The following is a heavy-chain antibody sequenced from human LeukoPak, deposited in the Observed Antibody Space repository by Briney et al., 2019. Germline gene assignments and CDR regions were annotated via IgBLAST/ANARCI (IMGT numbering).Heavy chain of an antibody. Sequence: ASVKVSCKASGYTFTVYYMHWVRQAPGQGLEWMGWINPNSGGTNYAQKFQGRVTMTRDTSISTAYMELSRLRSDDTAVYYCARVDIVGATPPRYWGQGTLVTVFS. D-gene: IGHD1-26*01. CDR1: GYTFTVYY. V-gene: IGHV1-2*02. J-gene: IGHJ4*02. CDR3: ARVDIVGATPPRY. CDR2: INPNSGGT.